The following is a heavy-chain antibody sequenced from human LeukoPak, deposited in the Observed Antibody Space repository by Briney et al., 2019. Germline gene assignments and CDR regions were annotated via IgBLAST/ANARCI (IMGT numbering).Heavy chain of an antibody. D-gene: IGHD2-15*01. CDR2: IIPIFGTA. J-gene: IGHJ4*02. CDR1: GGTFSSYA. CDR3: AREVEEYCSGGSCYGAHY. V-gene: IGHV1-69*01. Sequence: GSSVKVSCKASGGTFSSYAISWVRQAPGQGLEWMGGIIPIFGTANYARKFQGRVTITADESTSTAYMELSSLRSEDTAVYYCAREVEEYCSGGSCYGAHYWGQGTLVTVSS.